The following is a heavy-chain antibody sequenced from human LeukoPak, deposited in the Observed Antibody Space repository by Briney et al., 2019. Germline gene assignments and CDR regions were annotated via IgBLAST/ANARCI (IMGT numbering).Heavy chain of an antibody. J-gene: IGHJ3*02. CDR3: AREDEDAFDI. CDR1: GFTFSSYE. CDR2: ISSSGSLI. Sequence: GGSLRLSCAASGFTFSSYEMNWVRQAPGKGLEWVSYISSSGSLIFYADSVRCRFTISRDNARNSLYLQMNSLRAEDTAVYYCAREDEDAFDIWGQGTMVTVSS. V-gene: IGHV3-48*03.